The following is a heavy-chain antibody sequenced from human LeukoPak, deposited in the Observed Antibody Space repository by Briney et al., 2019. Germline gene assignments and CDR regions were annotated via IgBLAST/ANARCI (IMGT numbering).Heavy chain of an antibody. V-gene: IGHV4-30-2*01. CDR3: ARHRGSGWYQRDPYYFDY. D-gene: IGHD6-19*01. CDR2: IYHSGST. J-gene: IGHJ4*02. Sequence: SETLSLTCTVSGGSISSGGYYWSWIRQPPGKGLEWIGYIYHSGSTYYNPSLKSRVTISVDTSKNQFSLKLSSVTAADTAVYYCARHRGSGWYQRDPYYFDYWGQGTLVTVSS. CDR1: GGSISSGGYY.